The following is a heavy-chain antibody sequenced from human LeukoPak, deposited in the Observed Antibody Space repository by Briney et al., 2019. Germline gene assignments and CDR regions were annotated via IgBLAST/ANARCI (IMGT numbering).Heavy chain of an antibody. CDR1: GYSISGGYY. D-gene: IGHD3-22*01. CDR3: ARDRRNTAYFYDSGGYYVEY. CDR2: IYHSGST. V-gene: IGHV4-38-2*02. J-gene: IGHJ4*02. Sequence: PSEALSLTCAVSGYSISGGYYWAWIRQPPGKGLEWIGSIYHSGSTYYNPSLKSRVTISVDTSKNQLSLRLSSVTAADTATYYCARDRRNTAYFYDSGGYYVEYWGKGTLVTVSS.